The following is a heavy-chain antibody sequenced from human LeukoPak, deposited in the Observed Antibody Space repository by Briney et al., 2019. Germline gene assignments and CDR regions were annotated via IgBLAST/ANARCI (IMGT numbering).Heavy chain of an antibody. V-gene: IGHV4-59*01. J-gene: IGHJ4*02. CDR2: IYYSGST. CDR3: ARTRGVRGVPFDY. Sequence: SETLSLTCTVSGGSISSYYWSWIRQPPGKGLEWIGYIYYSGSTNYNPSLKSRVTISVDTSKNQFSLKLSSVTAADTAVYYCARTRGVRGVPFDYWGQGTLVTVSS. D-gene: IGHD3-10*01. CDR1: GGSISSYY.